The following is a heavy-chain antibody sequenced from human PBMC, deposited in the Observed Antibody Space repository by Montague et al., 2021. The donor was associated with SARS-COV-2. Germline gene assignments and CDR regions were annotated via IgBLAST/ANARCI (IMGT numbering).Heavy chain of an antibody. V-gene: IGHV4-39*07. CDR2: ISYRGDP. J-gene: IGHJ3*01. D-gene: IGHD3-10*01. CDR3: ARAASPRGAFDV. Sequence: SETLSLTCTVSGGSISSSNYYWGWVRQPPGKGLEWIGSISYRGDPYYNPSLKSRLTISVDTSQNQFSLKLSSVTAADAAVYFCARAASPRGAFDVWGQGTVVTVSS. CDR1: GGSISSSNYY.